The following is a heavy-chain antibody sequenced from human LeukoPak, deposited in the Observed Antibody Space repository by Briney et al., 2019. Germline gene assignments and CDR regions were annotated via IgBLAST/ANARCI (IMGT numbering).Heavy chain of an antibody. CDR2: ISSSGSTI. J-gene: IGHJ4*02. CDR1: GFTFSSHS. D-gene: IGHD6-13*01. V-gene: IGHV3-48*04. CDR3: ARCAYSSSWYANIDY. Sequence: PGGSLRLSCAATGFTFSSHSMSWVRQAPGMGLEWVSYISSSGSTIYYADSVKGRFTISRDNAKNSLYLQMNSLRAEDTAVYYCARCAYSSSWYANIDYWGQGTLVTVSS.